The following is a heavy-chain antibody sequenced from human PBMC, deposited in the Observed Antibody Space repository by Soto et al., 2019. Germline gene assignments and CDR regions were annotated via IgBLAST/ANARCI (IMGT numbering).Heavy chain of an antibody. D-gene: IGHD5-18*01. CDR1: GFTVSSNY. CDR3: ARGEGYSYGDYYYGMDV. Sequence: PGGSLRLSCAASGFTVSSNYMSWVRQAPGKGLEWVSVIYSGGSTYYADSVKGRFTISRDNSKNTLYLQMNSLRAEDTAVYYCARGEGYSYGDYYYGMDVWGQGTTVTVSS. J-gene: IGHJ6*02. CDR2: IYSGGST. V-gene: IGHV3-53*01.